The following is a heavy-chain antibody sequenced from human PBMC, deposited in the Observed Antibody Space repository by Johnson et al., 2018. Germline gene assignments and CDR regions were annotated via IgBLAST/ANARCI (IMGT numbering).Heavy chain of an antibody. J-gene: IGHJ1*01. CDR3: ARERAAALLQH. CDR1: GGTFSSYA. V-gene: IGHV1-69*01. Sequence: VQLVESGAEVTKPGSSVKVSCKASGGTFSSYAISWVRQAPGQGLEGMGGIIPIFGTAHYAQKFQGRVMITADESTSTAYMELSSLRSEDTAVYYCARERAAALLQHWGQGTLVTVSS. CDR2: IIPIFGTA. D-gene: IGHD6-13*01.